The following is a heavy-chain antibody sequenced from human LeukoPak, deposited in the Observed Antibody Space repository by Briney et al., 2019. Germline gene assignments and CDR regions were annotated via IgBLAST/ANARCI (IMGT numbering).Heavy chain of an antibody. J-gene: IGHJ4*02. CDR2: MKHYGGEK. CDR3: TRLSGDNWTYGGNFDS. CDR1: GFTFSRYW. Sequence: PGGSLRLSCAASGFTFSRYWMSWVRQAPGKGLEWVANMKHYGGEKYFLDSVKGRFTISRDNAKNSLYLQMNSLRAEDTAVYYCTRLSGDNWTYGGNFDSWGQGTLVTVSS. D-gene: IGHD1-7*01. V-gene: IGHV3-7*03.